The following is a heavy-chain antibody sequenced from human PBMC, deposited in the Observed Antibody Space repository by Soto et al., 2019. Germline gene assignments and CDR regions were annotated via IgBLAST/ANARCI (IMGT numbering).Heavy chain of an antibody. CDR1: GGTFSSYA. CDR2: IIPIFGTA. D-gene: IGHD6-25*01. CDR3: ASDRMQRGWFDP. J-gene: IGHJ5*02. V-gene: IGHV1-69*01. Sequence: QVQLVQSGAEVQKPGSSVKVSCKASGGTFSSYAISWVRQAPGQGLEWMGGIIPIFGTANYAQKFQGRVTITADESTSTAYMELSSLRSEDTAAYYCASDRMQRGWFDPWGQGTLVTVSS.